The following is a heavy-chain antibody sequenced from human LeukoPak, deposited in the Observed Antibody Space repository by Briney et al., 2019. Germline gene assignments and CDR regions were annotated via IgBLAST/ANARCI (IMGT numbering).Heavy chain of an antibody. CDR2: VNPDGSAK. CDR1: GFTFSSYA. Sequence: PGGSLRLSFAASGFTFSSYAMSSVRQAPGKGLEWVANVNPDGSAKDYVDSVRGRFTISRDNAGNSLFLQMSSLRAEDTAVYYCATYTHWVAGDVWGQGTTVTVSS. D-gene: IGHD3-16*01. J-gene: IGHJ6*02. V-gene: IGHV3-7*01. CDR3: ATYTHWVAGDV.